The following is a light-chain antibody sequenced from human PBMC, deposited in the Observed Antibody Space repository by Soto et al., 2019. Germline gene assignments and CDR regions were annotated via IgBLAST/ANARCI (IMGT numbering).Light chain of an antibody. J-gene: IGKJ5*01. CDR2: DAS. V-gene: IGKV3D-20*01. CDR1: QSVYSDY. Sequence: DIVLSQSPATLSLSPGEGATLSCGASQSVYSDYLAWYQQKPGLAPRLLIYDASTRATGIPDRFSGSGSGTDYTLTISRLEPEDFAVYYCPQYGNAPVTFGQGTRLEIK. CDR3: PQYGNAPVT.